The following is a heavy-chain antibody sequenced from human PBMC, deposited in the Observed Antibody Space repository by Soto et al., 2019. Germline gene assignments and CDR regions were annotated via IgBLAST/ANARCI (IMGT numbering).Heavy chain of an antibody. CDR1: GFTFSDYG. CDR2: ISNDAGRT. CDR3: AKDLHDTAMPVRFDY. Sequence: GGSLRLSCAASGFTFSDYGMTWVRQAPGKGLEWVSSISNDAGRTFYADSVRGRFTVSRDRSTDTLYLQMNSLRAEDTAVYYCAKDLHDTAMPVRFDYWGQGTLVTVSS. J-gene: IGHJ4*02. V-gene: IGHV3-23*01. D-gene: IGHD5-18*01.